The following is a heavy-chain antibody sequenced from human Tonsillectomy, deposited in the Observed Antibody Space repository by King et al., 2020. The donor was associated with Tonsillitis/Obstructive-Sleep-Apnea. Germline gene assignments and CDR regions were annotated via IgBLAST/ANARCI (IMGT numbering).Heavy chain of an antibody. J-gene: IGHJ4*02. D-gene: IGHD2-15*01. CDR3: ARGLGYSSGGSCM. Sequence: QLQESGPGLVKPSETLSLTCTVSGGSISSYYWSWIRQPPGKGLEWIGYIYYSGSTNYNPSLKSRVTISVDTSKNQFSLKLSSVTAADTAWYYCARGLGYSSGGSCMWGQGPLVPVSS. V-gene: IGHV4-59*01. CDR1: GGSISSYY. CDR2: IYYSGST.